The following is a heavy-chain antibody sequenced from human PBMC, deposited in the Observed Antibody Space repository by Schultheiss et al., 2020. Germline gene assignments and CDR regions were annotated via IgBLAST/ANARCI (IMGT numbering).Heavy chain of an antibody. CDR3: AKALDPAMVLTGDFDY. J-gene: IGHJ4*02. Sequence: GGSLRLSCAASGFTFSNAWMSWVRQAPGKGLEWVAVISYDGSRTYYADSVKGRFTISRDNSKNTLYLQMNSLRAEDTAVHYCAKALDPAMVLTGDFDYWGQGTLVTVSS. V-gene: IGHV3-30*18. D-gene: IGHD5-18*01. CDR2: ISYDGSRT. CDR1: GFTFSNAW.